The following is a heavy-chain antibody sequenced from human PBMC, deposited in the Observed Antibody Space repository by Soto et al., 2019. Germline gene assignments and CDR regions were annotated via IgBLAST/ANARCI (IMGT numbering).Heavy chain of an antibody. V-gene: IGHV3-30*18. CDR2: ISYDGSNK. J-gene: IGHJ6*02. CDR3: AKDFWSGYYDYGMDV. D-gene: IGHD3-3*01. Sequence: GGSLRLSCAASGFTFSSYGMHWVRQAPGKGLEWVAVISYDGSNKYYADSVKGRFTISRDNSKNTLYLQMNSLRAEDTAVYYCAKDFWSGYYDYGMDVWGQGTMVTVSS. CDR1: GFTFSSYG.